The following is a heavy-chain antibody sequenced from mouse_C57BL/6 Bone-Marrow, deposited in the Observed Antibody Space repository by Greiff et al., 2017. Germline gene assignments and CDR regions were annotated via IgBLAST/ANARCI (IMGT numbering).Heavy chain of an antibody. Sequence: DVMLVESGGGLVKPGGSLKLSCAASGFTFSDYGMHWVRQAPEKGLEWVAYISSGSSTIYYADTVKGRFPISRDNAKNTLFLQMTSLRSEDTAMYYCARPGAGRGFAYWGQGTLVTVSA. V-gene: IGHV5-17*01. CDR3: ARPGAGRGFAY. D-gene: IGHD3-1*01. J-gene: IGHJ3*01. CDR2: ISSGSSTI. CDR1: GFTFSDYG.